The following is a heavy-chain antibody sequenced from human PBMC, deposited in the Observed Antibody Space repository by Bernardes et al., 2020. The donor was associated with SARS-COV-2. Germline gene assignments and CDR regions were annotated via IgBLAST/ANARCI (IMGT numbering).Heavy chain of an antibody. CDR3: AREGGPKSSGSDGFDI. CDR2: VYRGGGA. D-gene: IGHD3-22*01. CDR1: GFTVSSNP. Sequence: GGSLRLSCAASGFTVSSNPMYWVRQAAGRGLEWVSVVYRGGGAYYGDSVKGRFTISRDYSKNTVYRQRNSLRAEDTGVYYWAREGGPKSSGSDGFDIWGQGTRVTVSS. V-gene: IGHV3-53*01. J-gene: IGHJ3*02.